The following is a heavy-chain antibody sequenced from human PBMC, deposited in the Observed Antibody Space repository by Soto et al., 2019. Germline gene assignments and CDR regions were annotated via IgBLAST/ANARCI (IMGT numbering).Heavy chain of an antibody. V-gene: IGHV3-74*03. CDR1: GFIFKMYW. D-gene: IGHD3-10*01. CDR2: LYNAGTYS. J-gene: IGHJ4*02. CDR3: TRGPRPISTGTGAY. Sequence: GGSLRLSCAASGFIFKMYWMHWVRQSPGKGLVWISRLYNAGTYSEYADSVRGRFTISRDNVNDTLYLQMNNLRAEDSGLYYCTRGPRPISTGTGAYWGQGTQVTVSS.